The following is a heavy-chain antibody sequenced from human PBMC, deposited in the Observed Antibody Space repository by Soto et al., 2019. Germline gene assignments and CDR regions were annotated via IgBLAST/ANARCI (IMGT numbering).Heavy chain of an antibody. Sequence: SETLSLTCTVSGGSISRYYWSWIRQPPGKGLEWIGYIYYSGSTNYNPSLKSRVTISVDTSKNQFSLKLSSVTAADTAVYYCARLTYYYDSSGYYYGDSCFDYWGQGTLVTVSS. CDR2: IYYSGST. CDR1: GGSISRYY. D-gene: IGHD3-22*01. J-gene: IGHJ4*02. CDR3: ARLTYYYDSSGYYYGDSCFDY. V-gene: IGHV4-59*12.